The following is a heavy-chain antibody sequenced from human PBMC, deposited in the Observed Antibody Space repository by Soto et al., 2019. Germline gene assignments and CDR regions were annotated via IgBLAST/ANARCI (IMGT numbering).Heavy chain of an antibody. CDR2: IYYSGST. CDR1: GGSISSGGHY. J-gene: IGHJ4*02. V-gene: IGHV4-31*03. Sequence: QVQLKESGPGLVKPSQTMSLTCTVSGGSISSGGHYWSWIRQHPGQGMEWVGYIYYSGSTYYNPSLKSRVTISVDTSKNQFSLKLSSVTAADTALYYCARDLRDCSGGSCCHYFDYWGQGTLVTVSS. D-gene: IGHD2-15*01. CDR3: ARDLRDCSGGSCCHYFDY.